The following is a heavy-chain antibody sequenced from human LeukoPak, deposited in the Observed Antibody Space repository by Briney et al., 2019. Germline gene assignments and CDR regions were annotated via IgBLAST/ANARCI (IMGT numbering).Heavy chain of an antibody. CDR3: ARDVPPSYYYDSSGLPGFFDY. CDR2: ISAYNGNT. D-gene: IGHD3-22*01. V-gene: IGHV1-18*01. CDR1: GYTFTSYG. Sequence: ASVKVSCKASGYTFTSYGISWVRQAPGQGLEWMGWISAYNGNTNYAQKLQGRVTMTTDTSTSTAYMELRSLRSGDTAVYYCARDVPPSYYYDSSGLPGFFDYWGQGTLVTVSS. J-gene: IGHJ4*02.